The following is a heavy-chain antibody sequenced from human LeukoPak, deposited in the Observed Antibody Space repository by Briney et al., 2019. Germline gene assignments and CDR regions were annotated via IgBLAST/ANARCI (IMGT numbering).Heavy chain of an antibody. Sequence: GGSLRLSCAASGFTFSSYSMNWVRQAPGKGLEWVSSISSSSSYIYYADSVKGRFTISRDNAKNSLYLQMNSLRAEDTAVYYCASSMTTGTHAFDIWGQGTMVTVSS. J-gene: IGHJ3*02. CDR1: GFTFSSYS. D-gene: IGHD4-17*01. V-gene: IGHV3-21*01. CDR3: ASSMTTGTHAFDI. CDR2: ISSSSSYI.